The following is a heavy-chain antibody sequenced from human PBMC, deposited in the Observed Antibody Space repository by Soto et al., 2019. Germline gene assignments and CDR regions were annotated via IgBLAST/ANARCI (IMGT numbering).Heavy chain of an antibody. Sequence: PGGSLRLSCAASGFTFSSYGMHWARQAPGKGLEWVAVISYDGSNKYYADSVKGRFTISRDNSKNTLYLQMNRLRAEDTAVYYCAKDLGYCSGGSCYNNDYWGQGTLVTVSS. CDR1: GFTFSSYG. D-gene: IGHD2-15*01. CDR3: AKDLGYCSGGSCYNNDY. CDR2: ISYDGSNK. J-gene: IGHJ4*02. V-gene: IGHV3-30*18.